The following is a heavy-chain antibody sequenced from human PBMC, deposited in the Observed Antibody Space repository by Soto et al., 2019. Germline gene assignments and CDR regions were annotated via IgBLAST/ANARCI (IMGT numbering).Heavy chain of an antibody. CDR2: IYYSGST. Sequence: PSETLSLTCTVSGGSISSYYWSWIRQPPGKGLEWIGYIYYSGSTNYNPSLKSRVTISVDTSKNQFSLKLSSVTAADTAMYYCARALISLAGRYHFDYWGQGTLVTVSS. J-gene: IGHJ4*02. D-gene: IGHD3-10*01. V-gene: IGHV4-59*01. CDR3: ARALISLAGRYHFDY. CDR1: GGSISSYY.